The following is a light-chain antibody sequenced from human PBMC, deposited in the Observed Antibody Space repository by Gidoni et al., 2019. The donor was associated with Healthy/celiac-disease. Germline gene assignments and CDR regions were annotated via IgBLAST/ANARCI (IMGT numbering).Light chain of an antibody. CDR1: SSNIGSNT. CDR2: SNN. V-gene: IGLV1-44*01. J-gene: IGLJ1*01. CDR3: AAWDDSLNGYV. Sequence: QSVLTPPPSASGTPGQRVTISCSGSSSNIGSNTVNWYQQLPGTAPKLLIYSNNPRPSGVPDRFSGSKSGTSASLAISGLQSEDEADYYCAAWDDSLNGYVFGTGTKVTVL.